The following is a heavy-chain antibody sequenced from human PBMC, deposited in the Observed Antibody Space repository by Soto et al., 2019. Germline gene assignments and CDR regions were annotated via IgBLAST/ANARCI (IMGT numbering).Heavy chain of an antibody. J-gene: IGHJ5*02. CDR1: GGTIMSPDW. CDR2: IFQSGST. CDR3: ARGRGRYSSGWSWFDP. Sequence: PSETLSLTCGVSGGTIMSPDWLTLFRQPAGKGLEWIGEIFQSGSTNYTPSLESRVTISVDKSKNQFSLTLTSVTAADTAVYFCARGRGRYSSGWSWFDPWGQGILVTASS. V-gene: IGHV4-4*02. D-gene: IGHD6-19*01.